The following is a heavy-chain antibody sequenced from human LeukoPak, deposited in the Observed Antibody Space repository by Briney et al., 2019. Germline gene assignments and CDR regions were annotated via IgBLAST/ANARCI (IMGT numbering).Heavy chain of an antibody. V-gene: IGHV4-39*01. D-gene: IGHD6-19*01. CDR1: GGSISSSSYY. CDR3: ASQEYSSGWYDDY. J-gene: IGHJ4*02. CDR2: IYYSGST. Sequence: PSETLSLTCTVSGGSISSSSYYWGWIRPPPGKGLEWIGSIYYSGSTYYNPSLKRRVTISVDTSKNQFSLKLSSVTAADTAVYYCASQEYSSGWYDDYWGQGTLVTVSS.